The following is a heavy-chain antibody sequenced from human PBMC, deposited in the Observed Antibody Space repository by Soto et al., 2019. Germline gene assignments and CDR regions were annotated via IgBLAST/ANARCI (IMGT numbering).Heavy chain of an antibody. CDR3: AKTGTHSYSVC. CDR1: GLTFSIYA. J-gene: IGHJ4*02. V-gene: IGHV3-23*01. CDR2: LSASGDNT. Sequence: EVKLLESGGGLVQPGRSLRLSCAASGLTFSIYAMNWVRLAPGKGLEWVSALSASGDNTYYADSVKGRFTISRDNSKNTLYLQMNSLRAEGTAVYYCAKTGTHSYSVCWGQGTLVTVYS. D-gene: IGHD1-1*01.